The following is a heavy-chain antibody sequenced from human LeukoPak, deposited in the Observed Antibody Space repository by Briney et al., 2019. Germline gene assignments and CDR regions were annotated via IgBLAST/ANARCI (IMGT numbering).Heavy chain of an antibody. D-gene: IGHD6-19*01. CDR2: ISWDGGST. CDR1: GFTFDDYA. J-gene: IGHJ6*03. CDR3: AKSVRSSGYGGYYYYMDV. V-gene: IGHV3-43D*03. Sequence: GGSLRLSCAASGFTFDDYATHWVRQAPGKGLEWVSLISWDGGSTYYADSVKGRFTISRDNSKNSLYLQMNSLRAEDTALYYCAKSVRSSGYGGYYYYMDVWGKGTTVTVSS.